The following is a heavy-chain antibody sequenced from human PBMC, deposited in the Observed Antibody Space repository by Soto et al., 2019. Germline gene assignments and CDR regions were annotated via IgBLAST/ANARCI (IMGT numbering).Heavy chain of an antibody. CDR3: ARAKVFGVVIIGDYYGMDV. Sequence: SETLSLTCAVYGGSFSGYYWSWIRQPPGKGLEWIGEINHSGSTNYNPSLKSRVTISVDTSKNQFSLKLSSVTAADTAVYYCARAKVFGVVIIGDYYGMDVWGQGTTVTVSS. CDR1: GGSFSGYY. V-gene: IGHV4-34*01. CDR2: INHSGST. D-gene: IGHD3-3*01. J-gene: IGHJ6*02.